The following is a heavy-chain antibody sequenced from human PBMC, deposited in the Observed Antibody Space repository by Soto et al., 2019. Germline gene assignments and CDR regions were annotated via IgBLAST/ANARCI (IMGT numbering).Heavy chain of an antibody. CDR2: IYYSGST. V-gene: IGHV4-39*01. CDR3: ALTIGSIAARLDAFDI. Sequence: SETLSLTCTVSGGSISSSSYYWGWIRQPPGKGLEWIGSIYYSGSTYYNPSLKSRVTISVDTSKNQFSLKLSSVTAADTAVYYCALTIGSIAARLDAFDIWGQGTMVTVSS. J-gene: IGHJ3*02. D-gene: IGHD6-6*01. CDR1: GGSISSSSYY.